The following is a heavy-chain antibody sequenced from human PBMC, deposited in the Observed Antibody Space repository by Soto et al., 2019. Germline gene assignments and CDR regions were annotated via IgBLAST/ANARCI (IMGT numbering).Heavy chain of an antibody. Sequence: PGGSLRLSCAASGFSFSSCWMHWVRQAPGKGLVWVSRINSAGSTTTYADSVKGRFTISRDNAKNTLYLQMNSLRAEDTAVYYCARDVQYGMDVWGQGTTVTVSS. V-gene: IGHV3-74*01. CDR1: GFSFSSCW. CDR2: INSAGSTT. CDR3: ARDVQYGMDV. J-gene: IGHJ6*02.